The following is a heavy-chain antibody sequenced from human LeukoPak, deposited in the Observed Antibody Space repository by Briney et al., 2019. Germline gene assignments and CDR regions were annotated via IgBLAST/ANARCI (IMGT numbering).Heavy chain of an antibody. CDR3: TRDDIVVVPDSTQHFDY. CDR1: GYTLTELS. D-gene: IGHD2-2*01. V-gene: IGHV1-24*01. Sequence: VASVKVSCKVSGYTLTELSMHWVRQAPGKGLERMGGFDPEDGETIYAQKFQGRVTMTTDTSTSTAYMELRSLRSDDTAVYYCTRDDIVVVPDSTQHFDYWGQGTLVTVSS. J-gene: IGHJ4*02. CDR2: FDPEDGET.